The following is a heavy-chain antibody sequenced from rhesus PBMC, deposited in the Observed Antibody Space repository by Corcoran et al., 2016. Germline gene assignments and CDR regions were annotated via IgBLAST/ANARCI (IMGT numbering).Heavy chain of an antibody. Sequence: QLQLQESGPGLVKPSETLSLTCAVSGGSISSNYWSWIRQPPGKGLEWIGRISGSGGSTEYNPSLKSRVTISTDTSKNQFSLKLRSVTAADTAVYYCARDTVTTLLYWYFDLWGPGTPITISS. J-gene: IGHJ2*01. CDR1: GGSISSNY. V-gene: IGHV4-173*01. CDR3: ARDTVTTLLYWYFDL. D-gene: IGHD4-23*01. CDR2: ISGSGGST.